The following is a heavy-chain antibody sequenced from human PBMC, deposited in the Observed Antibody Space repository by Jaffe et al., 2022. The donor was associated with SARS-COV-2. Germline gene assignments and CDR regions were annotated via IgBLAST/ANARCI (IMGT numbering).Heavy chain of an antibody. V-gene: IGHV3-30-3*01. Sequence: QVQLVESGGGVVQPGRSLRLSCAASGFTFSSYAMHWVRQAPGKGLEWVAVISYDGSNKYYADSVKGRFTISRDNSKNTLYLQMNSLRAEDTAVYYCARDMITMIVMPPGYYGMDVWGQGTTVTVSS. CDR1: GFTFSSYA. D-gene: IGHD3-22*01. CDR2: ISYDGSNK. J-gene: IGHJ6*02. CDR3: ARDMITMIVMPPGYYGMDV.